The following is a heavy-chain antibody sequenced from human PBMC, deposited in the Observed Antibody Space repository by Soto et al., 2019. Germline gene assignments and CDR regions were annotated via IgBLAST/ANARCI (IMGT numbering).Heavy chain of an antibody. D-gene: IGHD3-22*01. Sequence: SETLSLTCAVYGGSFSGHSWTWIRQSPGKGLEWIGDINHSGRVNYSPSLKSRVTISLDTSKNQFSLTLSAVTAADTAMYYCSTRAYDTNGYYRFDPWGQGTLVTVSS. CDR3: STRAYDTNGYYRFDP. V-gene: IGHV4-34*01. J-gene: IGHJ5*01. CDR1: GGSFSGHS. CDR2: INHSGRV.